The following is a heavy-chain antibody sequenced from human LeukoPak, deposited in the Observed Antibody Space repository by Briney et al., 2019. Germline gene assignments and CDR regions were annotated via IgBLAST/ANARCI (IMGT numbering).Heavy chain of an antibody. CDR3: GKEIQPLDCCYYYGMDV. D-gene: IGHD5-18*01. Sequence: GRPLLLSSAASGFPFDDYAMHWVRPAPPKGLGWVSGFSWSSGSIGYVDSVKGPLTISRDKAKNSLYLKMNSLRGEDMALYYCGKEIQPLDCCYYYGMDVGGQGTTVTVS. J-gene: IGHJ6*02. CDR2: FSWSSGSI. V-gene: IGHV3-9*03. CDR1: GFPFDDYA.